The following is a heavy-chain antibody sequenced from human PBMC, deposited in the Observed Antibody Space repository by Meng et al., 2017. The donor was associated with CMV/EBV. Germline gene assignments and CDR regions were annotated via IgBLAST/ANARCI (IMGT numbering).Heavy chain of an antibody. V-gene: IGHV3-7*03. CDR3: ARDSFVLRFLEWFDPDWFDP. CDR1: GFTFSSYW. J-gene: IGHJ5*02. D-gene: IGHD3-3*01. Sequence: GESLKISCAASGFTFSSYWMSWVRQAPGKGLEWVANIKQDGSEKYYVDSVKGRFTISRDNAKNSLYLQMNSLRAEDTAVYYCARDSFVLRFLEWFDPDWFDPWGQGTLVTVSS. CDR2: IKQDGSEK.